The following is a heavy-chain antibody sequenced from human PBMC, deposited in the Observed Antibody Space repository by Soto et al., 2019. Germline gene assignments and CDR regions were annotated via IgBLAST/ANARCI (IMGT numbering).Heavy chain of an antibody. CDR3: AKGRASGSYYYYDGMDV. Sequence: GGSLRLSCAASGFTFDDYAMHWVRQAPGKGLEWVSLISWDGGSTYYADSVKGRFTISRDNSKNSLYRQMNSLRAEDTALYYCAKGRASGSYYYYDGMDVWGQGTTVTVSS. CDR2: ISWDGGST. V-gene: IGHV3-43D*03. J-gene: IGHJ6*02. D-gene: IGHD1-26*01. CDR1: GFTFDDYA.